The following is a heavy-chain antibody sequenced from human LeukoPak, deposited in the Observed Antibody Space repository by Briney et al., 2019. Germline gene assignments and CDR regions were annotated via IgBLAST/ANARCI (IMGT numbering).Heavy chain of an antibody. V-gene: IGHV4-39*01. D-gene: IGHD3-3*01. Sequence: SETLSLTCTVSGGSISSSSYSWGWIRQPPGKGLEWIGSIYYSGTTYYNPSLKSRVTISVDTSKIQFSLKLSSVAATDTAVYFCARLRSDFWSGYTHPYFDYWGQGTLVTVSS. J-gene: IGHJ4*02. CDR3: ARLRSDFWSGYTHPYFDY. CDR1: GGSISSSSYS. CDR2: IYYSGTT.